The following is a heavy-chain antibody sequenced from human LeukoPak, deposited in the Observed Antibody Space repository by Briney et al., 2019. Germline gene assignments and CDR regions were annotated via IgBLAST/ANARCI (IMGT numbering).Heavy chain of an antibody. V-gene: IGHV1-2*06. CDR1: GYTFTSYY. J-gene: IGHJ6*02. CDR3: ARDLRFLEWLLPSRFVQGYGMDV. CDR2: INPNSGGT. Sequence: GASVKVSCKASGYTFTSYYMHWVRQAPGQGLEWMGRINPNSGGTNYAQKFQGRVTMTRDTSISTAYMELSRLRSDDTAVYYCARDLRFLEWLLPSRFVQGYGMDVWGQGTTVTVSS. D-gene: IGHD3-3*01.